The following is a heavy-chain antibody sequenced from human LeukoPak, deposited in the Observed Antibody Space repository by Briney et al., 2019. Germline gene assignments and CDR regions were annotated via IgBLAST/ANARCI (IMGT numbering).Heavy chain of an antibody. CDR1: GYTLTGYY. CDR3: AKNPCKYYFDH. CDR2: INPNSGDT. D-gene: IGHD1-14*01. Sequence: ASVKVSCKASGYTLTGYYMHWLRQAPGQGLEWMGWINPNSGDTNYAQKFQGRVTMTRDTSINTAYMELSRLASDDTAVYYCAKNPCKYYFDHWGRGTLITVSS. J-gene: IGHJ4*02. V-gene: IGHV1-2*02.